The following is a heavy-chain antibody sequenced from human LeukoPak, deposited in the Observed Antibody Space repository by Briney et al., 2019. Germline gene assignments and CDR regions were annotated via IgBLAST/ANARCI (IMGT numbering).Heavy chain of an antibody. J-gene: IGHJ4*02. V-gene: IGHV1-18*01. CDR2: ISAYNGNT. CDR3: ARFTKEGGKVGATRFDY. D-gene: IGHD1-26*01. CDR1: GGTFSSYA. Sequence: ASVRVSCKASGGTFSSYAISWVRQAPGQGLEWMGWISAYNGNTNYAQKLQGRVTMTTDTSTSTAYMELRSLRSDDTAVYYCARFTKEGGKVGATRFDYWGQGTLVTVSS.